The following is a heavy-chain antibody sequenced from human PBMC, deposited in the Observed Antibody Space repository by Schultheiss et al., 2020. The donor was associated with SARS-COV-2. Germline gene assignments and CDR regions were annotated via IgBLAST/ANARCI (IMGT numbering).Heavy chain of an antibody. D-gene: IGHD6-13*01. Sequence: ASVKVSCKASGYTFTGYYMHWVRQAPGQGLEWMGWINPNSGGTNYAQKFQGRVTMTRNTSISTAYMELSSLRSEDTAVYYCARVGVKELVPDYWGQGTLVTVSS. V-gene: IGHV1-2*02. CDR2: INPNSGGT. CDR1: GYTFTGYY. J-gene: IGHJ4*02. CDR3: ARVGVKELVPDY.